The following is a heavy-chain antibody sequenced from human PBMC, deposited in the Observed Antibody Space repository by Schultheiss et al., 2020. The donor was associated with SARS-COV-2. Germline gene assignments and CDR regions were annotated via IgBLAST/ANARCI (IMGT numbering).Heavy chain of an antibody. V-gene: IGHV4-38-2*01. CDR2: IYYSGSP. CDR3: ARPGPYCSGGSCLNDAFDI. Sequence: SETLSLTCAVSGYSISSGYYWGWIRQPPGKGLEWIGSIYYSGSPYYNPSLKSRVTISVDTSKNQFSLMLTSLTAADTAVYYCARPGPYCSGGSCLNDAFDIWGQGTMVTVSS. J-gene: IGHJ3*02. D-gene: IGHD2-15*01. CDR1: GYSISSGYY.